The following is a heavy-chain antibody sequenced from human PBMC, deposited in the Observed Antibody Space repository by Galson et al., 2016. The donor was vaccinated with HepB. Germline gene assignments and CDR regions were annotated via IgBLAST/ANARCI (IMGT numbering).Heavy chain of an antibody. D-gene: IGHD1-26*01. CDR1: GFTFSSYA. J-gene: IGHJ4*02. CDR3: AKVGFSDLDY. CDR2: ISSSGEHI. V-gene: IGHV3-23*01. Sequence: SLRLSCAASGFTFSSYAMSWVRQSPGEGLEWVSSISSSGEHISYADSVKGRFTISRENSKNTVSLLMSSLRADDTAIYYCAKVGFSDLDYWGQGPLVTVSS.